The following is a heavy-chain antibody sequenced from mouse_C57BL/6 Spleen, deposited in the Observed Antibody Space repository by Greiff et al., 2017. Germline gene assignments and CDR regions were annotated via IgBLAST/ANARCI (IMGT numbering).Heavy chain of an antibody. J-gene: IGHJ4*01. CDR3: ASYYGAMDY. CDR1: GYSITSGYY. V-gene: IGHV3-6*01. CDR2: ISYDGSN. D-gene: IGHD2-1*01. Sequence: EVQLVESGPGLVKPSQSLSLTCSVTGYSITSGYYWNWIRQFPGNKLEWMGYISYDGSNNYNPSLKNRISITRDTSKNQFFLKLNSVTTEDTATYYCASYYGAMDYWGQGTSVTVSS.